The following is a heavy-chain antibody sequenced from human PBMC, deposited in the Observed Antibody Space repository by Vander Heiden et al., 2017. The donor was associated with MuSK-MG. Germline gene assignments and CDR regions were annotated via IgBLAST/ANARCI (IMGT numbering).Heavy chain of an antibody. Sequence: EVQLVESGGGSVQPGGSLRLSCAASGFPFSSYWMSWVRQAPGKGLEWVANIKQDGSEKYYVDSVKGRFTISRDNAKNSLYLQMNSLRAEDTAVYYCARAVAARESYWGQGTLVTVSS. CDR3: ARAVAARESY. J-gene: IGHJ4*02. D-gene: IGHD6-6*01. CDR1: GFPFSSYW. CDR2: IKQDGSEK. V-gene: IGHV3-7*01.